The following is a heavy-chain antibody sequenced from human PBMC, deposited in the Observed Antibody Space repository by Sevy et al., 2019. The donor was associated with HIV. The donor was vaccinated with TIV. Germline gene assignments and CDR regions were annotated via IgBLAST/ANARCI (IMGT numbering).Heavy chain of an antibody. V-gene: IGHV3-48*03. D-gene: IGHD1-1*01. CDR3: ARGGRHRDVYNRKDAFDI. CDR2: ISSSGSST. CDR1: GFSFSSYE. J-gene: IGHJ3*02. Sequence: GGSLRLSCAASGFSFSSYEMNWDRQAPGKGLEWVSYISSSGSSTYYAYSVKGRFTISRDNAKNSLYLQMNSLRAEDTAVYYCARGGRHRDVYNRKDAFDIWGQGTMVTVSS.